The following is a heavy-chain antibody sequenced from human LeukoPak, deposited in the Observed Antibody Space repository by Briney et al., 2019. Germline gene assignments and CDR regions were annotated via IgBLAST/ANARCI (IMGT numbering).Heavy chain of an antibody. CDR3: ARAERAADDFDY. Sequence: GASVKVSCKASGYTFTSYAMHWVRQAPGQRLEWMGWINAGNGNTKYSQKFQGRVTITRDTSASTAHMELSSLRSEDTAVYYCARAERAADDFDYWGQGTLVTVSS. J-gene: IGHJ4*02. CDR1: GYTFTSYA. V-gene: IGHV1-3*01. D-gene: IGHD6-13*01. CDR2: INAGNGNT.